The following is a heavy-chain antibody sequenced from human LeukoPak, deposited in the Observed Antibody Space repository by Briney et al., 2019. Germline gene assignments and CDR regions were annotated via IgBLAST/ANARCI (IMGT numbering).Heavy chain of an antibody. J-gene: IGHJ5*02. V-gene: IGHV3-23*01. CDR1: GFPFSSYA. CDR2: ISGSGGST. D-gene: IGHD2-2*01. Sequence: GGSLRLSCAASGFPFSSYAMSWVCQAPGKGLEWVSAISGSGGSTYYADSVKGRFTISRDNSKNTLYLQMNSLRAEDTAVYYCAKDTIVVVPAAVLNWFDPWGQGTLVTVSS. CDR3: AKDTIVVVPAAVLNWFDP.